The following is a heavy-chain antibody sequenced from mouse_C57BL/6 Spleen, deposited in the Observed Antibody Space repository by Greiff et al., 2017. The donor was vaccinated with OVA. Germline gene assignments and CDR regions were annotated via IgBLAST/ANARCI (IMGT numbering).Heavy chain of an antibody. Sequence: VQLQQSGPVLVKPGASVKMSCKASGYTFTDYYMNWVKQSHGKSLEWIGVINPYNGGTSYNQKFKGKATLTVDKSTSTAYMELNSLTSEDSAVYYCARDYGSSFDYWGQGTTLTVSS. D-gene: IGHD1-1*01. CDR2: INPYNGGT. V-gene: IGHV1-19*01. CDR3: ARDYGSSFDY. J-gene: IGHJ2*01. CDR1: GYTFTDYY.